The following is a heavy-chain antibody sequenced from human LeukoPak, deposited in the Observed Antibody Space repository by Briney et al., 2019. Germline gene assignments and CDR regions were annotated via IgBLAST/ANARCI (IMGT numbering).Heavy chain of an antibody. D-gene: IGHD4-17*01. J-gene: IGHJ5*02. Sequence: PSETLSLTCTVSGGSISSYYWSWIRQPPGKGLEWIGYIYYSGSTNYNPSLKSRVTISVDTSKNQFSLKLSSVTAADTAVYYCARAKRGDYGDFNWFDPWGQGTLVTVSS. V-gene: IGHV4-59*12. CDR2: IYYSGST. CDR1: GGSISSYY. CDR3: ARAKRGDYGDFNWFDP.